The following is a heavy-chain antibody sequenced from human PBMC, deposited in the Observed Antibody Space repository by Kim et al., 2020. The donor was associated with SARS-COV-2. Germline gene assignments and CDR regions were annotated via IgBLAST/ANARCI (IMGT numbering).Heavy chain of an antibody. CDR3: AKGYCSSTSCYYYFDF. D-gene: IGHD2-2*01. CDR1: GFTFDDYT. J-gene: IGHJ4*02. V-gene: IGHV3-43*01. CDR2: ITWNGGST. Sequence: GGSLRLSCAASGFTFDDYTMHWVRQAPGKGLEWVSLITWNGGSTFYADSVKGRFTISRANSKNSLYLQMNSLRTEDTALYYCAKGYCSSTSCYYYFDFWGQGTLVTVSS.